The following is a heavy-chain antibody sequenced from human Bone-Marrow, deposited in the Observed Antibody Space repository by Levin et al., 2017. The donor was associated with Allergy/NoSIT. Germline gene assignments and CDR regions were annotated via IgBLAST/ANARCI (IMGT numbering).Heavy chain of an antibody. CDR3: AHSFVASRPFEF. CDR1: GFSLTTSGVG. V-gene: IGHV2-5*02. J-gene: IGHJ4*02. Sequence: SGPTLVKPSQTLALTCSFSGFSLTTSGVGLAWIRQPPGKALEWLALIHWDDDKHYNPALRSRLTITKDPSKDQVVLTMTNMDPVDTARYFCAHSFVASRPFEFWGQGMLVTVSS. CDR2: IHWDDDK. D-gene: IGHD5-12*01.